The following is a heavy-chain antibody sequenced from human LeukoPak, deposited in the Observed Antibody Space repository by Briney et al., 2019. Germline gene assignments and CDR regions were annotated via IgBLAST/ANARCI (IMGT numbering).Heavy chain of an antibody. CDR2: IYYSGST. J-gene: IGHJ6*02. Sequence: SETLSLTCAVYGGSFSGYYWSWIRQPPGKGLEWIGSIYYSGSTYYNPSLKSRVTISVDTSKNQFSLKLSSVTAADTAVYYCARQPRRPYYYYGMDVWGQGTTVTVSS. CDR1: GGSFSGYY. CDR3: ARQPRRPYYYYGMDV. V-gene: IGHV4-34*01. D-gene: IGHD6-6*01.